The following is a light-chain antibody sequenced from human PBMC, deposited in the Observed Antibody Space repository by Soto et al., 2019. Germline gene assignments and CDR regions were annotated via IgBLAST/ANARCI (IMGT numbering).Light chain of an antibody. CDR3: SSLTSSGTHV. CDR1: SSDVGTYNY. V-gene: IGLV2-14*01. J-gene: IGLJ1*01. CDR2: DVN. Sequence: QSALTQPASVSGSPGQSITISCTGTSSDVGTYNYVAWYQQHPGKAPKLMIYDVNNRPSGVSPRFSGSKSGNTASLTISGLQADDESDYYCSSLTSSGTHVFGSGTKLTV.